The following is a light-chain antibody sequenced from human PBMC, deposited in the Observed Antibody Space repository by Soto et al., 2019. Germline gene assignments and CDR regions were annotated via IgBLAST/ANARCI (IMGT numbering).Light chain of an antibody. CDR1: SSDVGGYNY. Sequence: HSVLTQPASVSGSPGQSITISCTGTSSDVGGYNYVSWYQQHPGKAPKLMIYDVSNRPSGVSNRFSGSKSGNTASLTISGLQAEDEADYYCSSYTSSSTDVVFGGGTQLTVL. CDR2: DVS. J-gene: IGLJ2*01. V-gene: IGLV2-14*01. CDR3: SSYTSSSTDVV.